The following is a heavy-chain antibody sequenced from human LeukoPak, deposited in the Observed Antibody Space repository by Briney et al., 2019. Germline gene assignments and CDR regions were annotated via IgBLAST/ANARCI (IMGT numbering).Heavy chain of an antibody. J-gene: IGHJ5*02. CDR3: ARTYYYDSSGYREDWFDP. CDR2: ISSSSSYI. V-gene: IGHV3-21*01. D-gene: IGHD3-22*01. Sequence: GGSLRLSCAASGFTFSSYSMNWVRQAPGKGLEWVSSISSSSSYIYYADSVKGRFTISRDNAKNSLYLQMNSLRVEDTAVYYCARTYYYDSSGYREDWFDPWGQGTLVTVSS. CDR1: GFTFSSYS.